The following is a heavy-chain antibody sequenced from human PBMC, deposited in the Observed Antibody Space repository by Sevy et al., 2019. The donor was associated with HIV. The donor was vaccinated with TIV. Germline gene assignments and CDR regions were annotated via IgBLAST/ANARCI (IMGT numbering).Heavy chain of an antibody. D-gene: IGHD1-26*01. CDR2: ISWNSGRI. V-gene: IGHV3-9*01. J-gene: IGHJ4*02. CDR3: AKAIVGALYYFDY. CDR1: GFTFDDYA. Sequence: GGSLRLSCAASGFTFDDYAMHWVRQAPGKGLEWVSGISWNSGRIGYADSVKGRFTISRDNAKNSLYLQMNSLRAEDTALYYCAKAIVGALYYFDYWGQGTLVTVSS.